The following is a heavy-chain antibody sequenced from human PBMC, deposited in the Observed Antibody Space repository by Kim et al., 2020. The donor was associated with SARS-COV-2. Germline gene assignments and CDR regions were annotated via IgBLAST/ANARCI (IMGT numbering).Heavy chain of an antibody. J-gene: IGHJ4*02. V-gene: IGHV3-48*03. CDR2: ISGSGTTI. CDR3: ARGPNYSPFDY. CDR1: GFTFSSYE. Sequence: GGSLRLSCAASGFTFSSYEMNWVRQAPGKGLEWVSYISGSGTTIYYADSVRGRFTISRDNDKNSLYLQMNSLRAEDTAGYYCARGPNYSPFDYWGQGTLV. D-gene: IGHD4-4*01.